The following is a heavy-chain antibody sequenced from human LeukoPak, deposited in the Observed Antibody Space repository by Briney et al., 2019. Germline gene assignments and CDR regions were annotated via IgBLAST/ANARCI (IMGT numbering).Heavy chain of an antibody. D-gene: IGHD2-2*02. Sequence: GGSLRLSCAASGFTFSTYWMHWVRQAPGKGLVWGSRINSDGTSTNYADSVKGRFTISRDNAKNTLYLQMNSPRAEDTAVYYCARGSRSDIVVVPAAIPFDWFDPWGQGTLVTVSS. CDR2: INSDGTST. CDR1: GFTFSTYW. CDR3: ARGSRSDIVVVPAAIPFDWFDP. V-gene: IGHV3-74*01. J-gene: IGHJ5*02.